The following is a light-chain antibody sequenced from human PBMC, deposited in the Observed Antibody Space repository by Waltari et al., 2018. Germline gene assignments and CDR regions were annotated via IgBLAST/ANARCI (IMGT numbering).Light chain of an antibody. V-gene: IGKV3-20*01. CDR2: GAS. Sequence: EIVFTQSPDPMSLSPGERVTHSCRASQSVSSCYLDSYQKKHGQTPRLLLYGASSRATGLPERFSGSGSGTDFTLTISRLEPEDFAVYCCQTSSSSQWTFGQGTRVEIK. CDR1: QSVSSCY. J-gene: IGKJ1*01. CDR3: QTSSSSQWT.